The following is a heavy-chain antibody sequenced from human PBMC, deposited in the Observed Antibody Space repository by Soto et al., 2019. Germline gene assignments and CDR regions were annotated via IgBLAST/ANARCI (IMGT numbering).Heavy chain of an antibody. V-gene: IGHV1-8*01. CDR2: MNPNSGNT. CDR1: GYTFTSYD. Sequence: QVQLVQSGAEVKKPGASVKVSCKASGYTFTSYDINWVRQATGQGLEWMGWMNPNSGNTGYAQKFQGRVTMTRNTSISTAYMELSSLRSEDTAVYYCARGAASSFHYSDSSDYSGTTDYWGQGTLVTVSS. CDR3: ARGAASSFHYSDSSDYSGTTDY. D-gene: IGHD3-22*01. J-gene: IGHJ4*02.